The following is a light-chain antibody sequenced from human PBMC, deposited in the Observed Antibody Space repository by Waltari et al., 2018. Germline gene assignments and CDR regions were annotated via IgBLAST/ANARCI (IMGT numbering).Light chain of an antibody. CDR1: TSNIGAGFP. CDR2: GND. J-gene: IGLJ3*02. CDR3: QSYDSSLSGSGV. Sequence: QSVLTQPPSVSGAPGQRVTISCTGSTSNIGAGFPVHWYQQFPGTAPKLLIYGNDNRPSGVPDRFSGSKSGTAASLAITGLQAEDEGDYYCQSYDSSLSGSGVFGGGTKLTVL. V-gene: IGLV1-40*01.